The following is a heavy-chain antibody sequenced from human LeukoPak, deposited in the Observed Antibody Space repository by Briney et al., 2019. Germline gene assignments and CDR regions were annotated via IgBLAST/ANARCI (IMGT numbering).Heavy chain of an antibody. V-gene: IGHV1-69*04. Sequence: ASVKVSCKASGITFSKNCVSWVRQAPGQGLEWMGRFIPMVGVAAYAQKFQGRITITEDRSANTAYMELSSLRSEDTAVYYCARERGVVVPASWFDPWGQGTLVTVSS. D-gene: IGHD2-2*01. CDR1: GITFSKNC. CDR2: FIPMVGVA. J-gene: IGHJ5*02. CDR3: ARERGVVVPASWFDP.